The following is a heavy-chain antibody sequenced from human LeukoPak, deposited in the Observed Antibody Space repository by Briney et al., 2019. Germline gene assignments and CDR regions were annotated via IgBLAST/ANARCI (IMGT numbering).Heavy chain of an antibody. CDR3: ARGPYCGGDCYVIDY. V-gene: IGHV1-69*13. CDR1: GGTFSSYA. Sequence: SVKVSCKASGGTFSSYAISWVRQAPGQGLEWMGGIIPIFGTANYAQKFQGRVTITADESTSTAYMELSSLRSEDTAVYYCARGPYCGGDCYVIDYWGQGTLVTVSS. D-gene: IGHD2-21*02. J-gene: IGHJ4*02. CDR2: IIPIFGTA.